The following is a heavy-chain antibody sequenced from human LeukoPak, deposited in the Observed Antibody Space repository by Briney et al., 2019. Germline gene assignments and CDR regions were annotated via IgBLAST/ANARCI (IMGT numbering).Heavy chain of an antibody. CDR1: GGSISSYY. J-gene: IGHJ4*02. V-gene: IGHV4-59*08. Sequence: PSETLSLTCTVSGGSISSYYWSWIRQPPGKGLEWIGYIYYSGSTNYNPSLKSRVTISVDTSKNQFPLKLSSVTAADTAVYYCASKIRHGSGSYTKGDYFDYWGQGTLVTVSS. CDR3: ASKIRHGSGSYTKGDYFDY. D-gene: IGHD3-10*01. CDR2: IYYSGST.